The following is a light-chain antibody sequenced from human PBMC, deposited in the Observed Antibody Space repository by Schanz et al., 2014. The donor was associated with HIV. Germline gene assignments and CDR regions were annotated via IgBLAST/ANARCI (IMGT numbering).Light chain of an antibody. CDR3: QQLNSFPYT. V-gene: IGKV1-9*01. J-gene: IGKJ2*01. CDR1: QSISSY. Sequence: DIQMTQSPSSLSASVGDRVTITCRASQSISSYLNWYQKKPGEAPKLLIYSASTLPSGVPSRFSGSGSGIDFTLTINGLQPDDFATYYCQQLNSFPYTFGQGTMLEI. CDR2: SAS.